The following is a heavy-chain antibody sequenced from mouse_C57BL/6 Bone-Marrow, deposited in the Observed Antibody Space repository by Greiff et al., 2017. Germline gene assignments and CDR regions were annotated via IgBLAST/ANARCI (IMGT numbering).Heavy chain of an antibody. J-gene: IGHJ2*01. CDR2: INPGSGGT. CDR3: ARSGYGNILYYFDY. D-gene: IGHD2-1*01. V-gene: IGHV1-54*01. CDR1: GYAFTNYL. Sequence: QVQLQQSGAELVRPGTSVKVSCKASGYAFTNYLIEWVKQRPGQGLEWIGVINPGSGGTNYNEKFKGKATLTADKSSSTAYLQLSRLTSEDSAVYFCARSGYGNILYYFDYWGQGTTLTVSS.